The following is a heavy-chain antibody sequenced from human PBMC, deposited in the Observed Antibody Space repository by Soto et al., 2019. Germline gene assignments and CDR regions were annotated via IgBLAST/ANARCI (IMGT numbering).Heavy chain of an antibody. D-gene: IGHD6-6*01. V-gene: IGHV5-51*01. CDR2: IYPGDADN. CDR1: GYGLSERS. CDR3: ARDGLSSSSSFDY. J-gene: IGHJ4*02. Sequence: GESPKLPCKGAGYGLSERSLACARRIPDNGVEWNGIIYPGDADNKYYPSFQDQVTISADKSISTVYLQWSSLKASDTAMYYCARDGLSSSSSFDYWGQGTL.